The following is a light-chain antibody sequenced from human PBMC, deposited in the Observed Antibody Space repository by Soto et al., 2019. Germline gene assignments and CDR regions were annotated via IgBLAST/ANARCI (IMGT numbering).Light chain of an antibody. V-gene: IGKV3D-15*01. CDR1: QSVSSN. J-gene: IGKJ1*01. CDR3: QQYNNWPRT. Sequence: EIVLTQSPATLSISPGDRATLSCRASQSVSSNLAWYQQRPGLPPRLLIYGASTRASGLPARFSGSGSETEFTLTISSLQSEDFATYYCQQYNNWPRTFGQGTKVEIK. CDR2: GAS.